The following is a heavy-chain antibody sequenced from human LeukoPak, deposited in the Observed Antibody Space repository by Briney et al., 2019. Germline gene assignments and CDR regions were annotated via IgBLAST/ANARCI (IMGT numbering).Heavy chain of an antibody. D-gene: IGHD3-22*01. CDR1: GFTFSSYA. Sequence: GGSLRLSCAASGFTFSSYAMSWVRQAPGKGLEWVSAISGSDGSTYYADSVKGRFTISRDSSKNTLYLQMNSLRAEDTAVYYCAKQKGAYDSSGYYYGARAFDIWGQGTMVTVSS. CDR2: ISGSDGST. CDR3: AKQKGAYDSSGYYYGARAFDI. J-gene: IGHJ3*02. V-gene: IGHV3-23*01.